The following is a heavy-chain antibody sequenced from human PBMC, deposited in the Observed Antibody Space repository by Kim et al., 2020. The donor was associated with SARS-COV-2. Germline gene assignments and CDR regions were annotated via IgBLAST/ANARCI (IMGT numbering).Heavy chain of an antibody. D-gene: IGHD4-4*01. V-gene: IGHV4-59*12. CDR1: GGSISSYY. CDR3: ARGGNYGVN. Sequence: SETLSLICTVSGGSISSYYWSWIRQPPGKGLEWIGYFHHSGTTNCNPSLKSRVTMSVDTSKNQFSLKLSSVTAADTAVYYCARGGNYGVNWGQGTLVTVSS. J-gene: IGHJ4*02. CDR2: FHHSGTT.